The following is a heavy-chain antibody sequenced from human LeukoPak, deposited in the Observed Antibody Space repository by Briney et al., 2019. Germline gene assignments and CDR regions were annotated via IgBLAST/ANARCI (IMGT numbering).Heavy chain of an antibody. CDR1: GFTFSSYA. Sequence: GGSLRLSCAASGFTFSSYAMHWVRQAPGKGLEWVAVISYDGSNKYYADSVKGRFTISRDNSKNTLCLQMNSLRAEDTAVYYCARDFTIFGVKYLIPGWYFDLWGRGTLVTVSS. D-gene: IGHD3-3*01. CDR3: ARDFTIFGVKYLIPGWYFDL. CDR2: ISYDGSNK. V-gene: IGHV3-30-3*01. J-gene: IGHJ2*01.